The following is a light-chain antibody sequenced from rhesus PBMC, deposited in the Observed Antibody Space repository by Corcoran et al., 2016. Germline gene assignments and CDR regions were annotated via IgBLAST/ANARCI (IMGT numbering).Light chain of an antibody. CDR1: QSISRW. CDR2: KAS. Sequence: DIQMTQSPSSLSASVGDTVTITCRASQSISRWLDWYQQNPGKAPKLLLDKASRLQSGVPSRFSGRGAGTDFSLTISSLQPEDFATYYCLQYSSSPYRVCQGTKVEIK. V-gene: IGKV1-22*01. CDR3: LQYSSSPYR. J-gene: IGKJ2*01.